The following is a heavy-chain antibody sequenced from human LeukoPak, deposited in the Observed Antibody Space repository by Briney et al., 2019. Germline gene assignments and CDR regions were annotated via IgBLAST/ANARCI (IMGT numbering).Heavy chain of an antibody. J-gene: IGHJ2*01. V-gene: IGHV4-61*02. CDR3: ARHLGPNWYFDL. CDR1: GGSISSGVYY. CDR2: IYIRGST. Sequence: SETLSLTCTVSGGSISSGVYYWSWIRQSAGKGLEWIGRIYIRGSTNYNPSLKSRVTILADTPKNQFSLKLSSVTAADTAAYYCARHLGPNWYFDLWGRGTLVTVSS.